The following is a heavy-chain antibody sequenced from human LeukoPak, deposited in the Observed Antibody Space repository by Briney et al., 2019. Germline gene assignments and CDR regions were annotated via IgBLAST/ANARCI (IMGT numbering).Heavy chain of an antibody. CDR3: ARSGVEWELLS. D-gene: IGHD1-26*01. J-gene: IGHJ4*02. CDR2: INPNGGGT. Sequence: ASVKVSCKASGYTFTGYYMHWERQAPGHGLEWMGRINPNGGGTNYAQKVQGRVTRAKDTSISTAYMEMIRLRADDTAVYYCARSGVEWELLSWGQGTLVTVSS. CDR1: GYTFTGYY. V-gene: IGHV1-2*06.